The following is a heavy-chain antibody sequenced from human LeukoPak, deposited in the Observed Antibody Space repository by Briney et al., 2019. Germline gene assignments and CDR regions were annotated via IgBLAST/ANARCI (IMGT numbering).Heavy chain of an antibody. Sequence: SGPAVSKPTQTLTLTCTFSGFSLSTSGMCVSWIRQPPGKALEWLARIDWDDDKYYSTSLRTRHTISKDTSKNQVVLTMTNMDPVDTATYYCARIRIPYSGRYSLDYWGQGTLVTVSS. CDR3: ARIRIPYSGRYSLDY. CDR2: IDWDDDK. J-gene: IGHJ4*02. V-gene: IGHV2-70*11. CDR1: GFSLSTSGMC. D-gene: IGHD1-26*01.